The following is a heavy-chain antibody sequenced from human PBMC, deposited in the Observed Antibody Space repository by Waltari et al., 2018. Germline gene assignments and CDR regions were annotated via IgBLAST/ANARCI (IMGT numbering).Heavy chain of an antibody. Sequence: EVQLVESGGGLVQPGGSLSPSCAAPGLPFSPYTMHWVRQAPGKGLEYVSAISSNGGSTYYANSLKGRFTISRDNTRNTLYLQMGSLRAEDMAVYYSAREVVVTANLDYWGQGTLVTVSS. D-gene: IGHD2-21*02. CDR3: AREVVVTANLDY. V-gene: IGHV3-64*01. J-gene: IGHJ4*02. CDR2: ISSNGGST. CDR1: GLPFSPYT.